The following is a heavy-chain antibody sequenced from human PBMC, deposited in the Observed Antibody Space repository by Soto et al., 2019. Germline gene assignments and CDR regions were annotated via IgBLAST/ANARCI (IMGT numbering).Heavy chain of an antibody. D-gene: IGHD3-10*01. Sequence: SPTLSLTCAISGDSVSSNSAAWNWIRQSPSRGLEWLGRTYYRSKWYNDYAVSVKSRITINPDTSKNQFSLQLNSVTPEDTAVYYCARDLWFGELLHLFKYSYGMDVWGQGTTVTVSS. V-gene: IGHV6-1*01. CDR3: ARDLWFGELLHLFKYSYGMDV. J-gene: IGHJ6*02. CDR2: TYYRSKWYN. CDR1: GDSVSSNSAA.